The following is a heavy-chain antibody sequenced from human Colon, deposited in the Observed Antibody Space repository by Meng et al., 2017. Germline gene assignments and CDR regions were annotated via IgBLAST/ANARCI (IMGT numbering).Heavy chain of an antibody. Sequence: QVQLQESGPGLVKPSQTLSLTCTVSGGSISSGGYYWSWIRQHPGKGLEWIGYIYYSGNTYYNPSLKSRVTISVDTSKNQFSLKLSSVTAADTAVYYCARYCASTNCYTGFDFWSQGTLVTVSS. CDR1: GGSISSGGYY. J-gene: IGHJ4*02. CDR3: ARYCASTNCYTGFDF. CDR2: IYYSGNT. V-gene: IGHV4-31*03. D-gene: IGHD2-2*02.